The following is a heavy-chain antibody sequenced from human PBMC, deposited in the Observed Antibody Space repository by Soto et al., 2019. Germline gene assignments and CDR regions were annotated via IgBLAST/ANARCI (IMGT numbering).Heavy chain of an antibody. CDR1: GFIFTTYA. J-gene: IGHJ4*02. CDR2: ISASGGST. V-gene: IGHV3-23*01. CDR3: AKDATPPNYCFDY. Sequence: GGSLRLSCAASGFIFTTYAMNWLRQAPGKGLEWVSGISASGGSTYYADSVKGRSTISRDNSENTVYLQMNSLRAEDTAIYYCAKDATPPNYCFDYWGQGTLVTVSS. D-gene: IGHD7-27*01.